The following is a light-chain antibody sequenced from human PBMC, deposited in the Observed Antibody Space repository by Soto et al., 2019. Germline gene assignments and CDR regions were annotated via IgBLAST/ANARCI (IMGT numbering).Light chain of an antibody. CDR3: QHYGTSLA. CDR1: QTISSGS. J-gene: IGKJ4*01. V-gene: IGKV3-20*01. CDR2: NAY. Sequence: EIVLTQSPGTLSLSPGERATLSCRASQTISSGSLAWYQQKPGQAPRLLIYNAYSRVGGVPDRVSGSGSGTDFTLTITRLEPEDFAVYYCQHYGTSLAFGGGTNVEIK.